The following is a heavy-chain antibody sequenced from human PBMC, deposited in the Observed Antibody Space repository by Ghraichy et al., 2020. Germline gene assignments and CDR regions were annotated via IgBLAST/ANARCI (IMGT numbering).Heavy chain of an antibody. V-gene: IGHV3-21*01. D-gene: IGHD2-8*01. CDR2: ISSSSSYI. CDR1: GFTFSSYS. Sequence: GGSLRLSCAASGFTFSSYSMNWVRQAPGKGLEWVSSISSSSSYIYYADSVKGRFTISRDNAKNSLYLQMNSLRAEDTAVYYCARDSPSPGTNGVYPNWFDPWGQGTLVTVSS. CDR3: ARDSPSPGTNGVYPNWFDP. J-gene: IGHJ5*02.